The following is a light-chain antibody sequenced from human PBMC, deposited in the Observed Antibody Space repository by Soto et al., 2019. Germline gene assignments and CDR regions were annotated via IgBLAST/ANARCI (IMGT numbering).Light chain of an antibody. V-gene: IGKV3-15*01. CDR1: QSVSSN. CDR2: GAS. J-gene: IGKJ4*01. CDR3: QQYSYWPPP. Sequence: EIVMTQSPATLSVSPGERATLSCRASQSVSSNLAWYQQKPGQAPRLLIYGASTRATGIPARFSGSGSGTEFTLTISSLQSEEVAVYYGQQYSYWPPPFGGGTKVEIK.